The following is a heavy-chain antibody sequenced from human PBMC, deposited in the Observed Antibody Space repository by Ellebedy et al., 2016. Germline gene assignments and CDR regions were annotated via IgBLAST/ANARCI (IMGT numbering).Heavy chain of an antibody. CDR3: ARLYTIYYFDY. D-gene: IGHD5-24*01. V-gene: IGHV4-59*08. CDR2: IYYSGSI. Sequence: SETLSLTCTVSGGSISSYYWSWIRQPPGKGLEWIGYIYYSGSINYNPSLKSRVTISVDTSKNQFSLKLSSVTAADTAVYYCARLYTIYYFDYWGQGTLVTVSS. J-gene: IGHJ4*02. CDR1: GGSISSYY.